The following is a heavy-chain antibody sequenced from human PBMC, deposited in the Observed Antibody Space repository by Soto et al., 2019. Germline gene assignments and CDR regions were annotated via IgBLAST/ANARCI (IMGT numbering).Heavy chain of an antibody. CDR1: GFTFSSYS. J-gene: IGHJ6*02. V-gene: IGHV3-48*02. D-gene: IGHD3-3*01. CDR2: ISSSSSTI. CDR3: ARDFWSGYYYYGMDV. Sequence: GGSLRLSCADSGFTFSSYSMNWVRQAPGKGLEWVSYISSSSSTIYYADSVKGRFTISRDNAKNSLYLQMNSLRDEDTAVYYCARDFWSGYYYYGMDVWGQGTTVTVSS.